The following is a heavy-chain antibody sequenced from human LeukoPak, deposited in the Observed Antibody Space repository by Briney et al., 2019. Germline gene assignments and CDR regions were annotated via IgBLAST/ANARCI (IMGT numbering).Heavy chain of an antibody. CDR2: INPDGGNT. CDR1: GYTFTNSY. J-gene: IGHJ3*01. D-gene: IGHD5-24*01. Sequence: ASVTVSCTASGYTFTNSYIHWVRQAPGQVLEWMGLINPDGGNTNYAQNFQGRVTLTGDTSTSTVYMELSSLRSEDTAIYYCARIRDGYNDAYDLWGQGTVVTVPS. V-gene: IGHV1-46*01. CDR3: ARIRDGYNDAYDL.